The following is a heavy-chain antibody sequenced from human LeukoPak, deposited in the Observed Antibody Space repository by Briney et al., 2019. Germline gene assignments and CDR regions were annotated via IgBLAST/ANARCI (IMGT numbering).Heavy chain of an antibody. CDR3: ARGGSDAFDI. J-gene: IGHJ3*02. CDR1: GYTFTGYY. D-gene: IGHD3-10*01. V-gene: IGHV1-2*02. CDR2: INPSSGGT. Sequence: ASVKVSCKASGYTFTGYYMHWVRQAPGQGLEWMGWINPSSGGTNYAQKFQGRVTMTRDTSISTAYMELSRLRSDDTAVYYCARGGSDAFDIWGQGTMVTVSS.